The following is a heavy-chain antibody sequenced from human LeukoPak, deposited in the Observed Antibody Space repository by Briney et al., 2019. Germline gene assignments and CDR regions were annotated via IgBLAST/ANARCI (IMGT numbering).Heavy chain of an antibody. V-gene: IGHV3-53*01. CDR1: GFTVSSNY. CDR3: AKGITRYFDY. D-gene: IGHD5-24*01. Sequence: GGSLRLSCAASGFTVSSNYMSWVRQAPGKGLEWVSVIWRGDGTYYADSVRGRFTISRDNSKNTLYLQMNSLRAEDTAVYYCAKGITRYFDYWGQGTLVTVSS. CDR2: IWRGDGT. J-gene: IGHJ4*02.